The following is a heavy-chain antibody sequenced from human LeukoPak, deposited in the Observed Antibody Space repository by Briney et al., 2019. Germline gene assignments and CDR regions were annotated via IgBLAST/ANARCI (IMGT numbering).Heavy chain of an antibody. CDR1: GGSFSGYY. Sequence: SETLSLTCAVYGGSFSGYYWSWIRQPPGKGLEWIGEINHSGSTNYNTSLKRRVTISVDTSKNQFSLKLSSVTAADTAVYYCARSVAAAGPLWYWGQGTLVTVSS. D-gene: IGHD6-13*01. CDR3: ARSVAAAGPLWY. J-gene: IGHJ4*02. CDR2: INHSGST. V-gene: IGHV4-34*01.